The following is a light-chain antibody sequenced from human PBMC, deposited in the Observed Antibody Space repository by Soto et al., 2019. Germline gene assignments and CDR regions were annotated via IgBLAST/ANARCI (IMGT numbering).Light chain of an antibody. J-gene: IGLJ2*01. CDR3: CAYAGSTAV. CDR1: SSDVGSYNL. Sequence: QSVLTQPASVSGSPGQSITLSCTGTSSDVGSYNLVSWYQQHPGKAPKLMIYEGSQRPSGVSNRFAGSKSGNTAALTISGLQAEDEADYYCCAYAGSTAVFGGGTQLTGL. CDR2: EGS. V-gene: IGLV2-23*01.